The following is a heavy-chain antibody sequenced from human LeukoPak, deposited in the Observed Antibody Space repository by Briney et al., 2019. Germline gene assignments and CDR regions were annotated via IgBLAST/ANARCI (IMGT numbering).Heavy chain of an antibody. V-gene: IGHV4-61*02. CDR1: GCSISSGSYY. CDR3: AGHTAMAIYYYYGMDV. J-gene: IGHJ6*02. CDR2: IYTSGST. D-gene: IGHD5-18*01. Sequence: SETLSLTCTVSGCSISSGSYYWSWIRQPAGKGLEWIGRIYTSGSTNYNPSLKSRATISVDTSKTQLSLTLRSVTAAETAVYYCAGHTAMAIYYYYGMDVWGQGTTVTVSS.